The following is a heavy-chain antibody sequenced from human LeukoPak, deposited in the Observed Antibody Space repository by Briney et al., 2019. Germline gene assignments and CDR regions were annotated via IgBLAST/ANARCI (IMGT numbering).Heavy chain of an antibody. CDR3: ARSPQDYDILTGYYPDYGMDV. CDR2: INPSGGST. V-gene: IGHV1-46*01. J-gene: IGHJ6*02. CDR1: GYTFTSYY. Sequence: HEASVTVSCKASGYTFTSYYMHWVRQAPGQGLEWMGIINPSGGSTSYAQKFQGRVTMTRDTSTSTVYMELSSLRSEDTAVYYCARSPQDYDILTGYYPDYGMDVWGQGTTVTVSS. D-gene: IGHD3-9*01.